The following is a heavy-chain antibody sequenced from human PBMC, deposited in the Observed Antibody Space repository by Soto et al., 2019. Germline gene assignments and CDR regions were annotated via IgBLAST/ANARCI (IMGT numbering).Heavy chain of an antibody. CDR1: GGTFSSYA. V-gene: IGHV1-69*13. CDR3: ARGPQQLVELDY. J-gene: IGHJ4*02. Sequence: GASVKVSCKASGGTFSSYAISWVRQAPGQGLEWMGGIIPIFGTANYAQKFQGRVTITADESTSTAYMELSSLRSEDTAVYYCARGPQQLVELDYWGQGTLVTVS. D-gene: IGHD6-13*01. CDR2: IIPIFGTA.